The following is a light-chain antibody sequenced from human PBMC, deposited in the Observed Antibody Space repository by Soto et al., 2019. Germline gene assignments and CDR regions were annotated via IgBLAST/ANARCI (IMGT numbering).Light chain of an antibody. CDR2: LGS. CDR1: QSLLHSNGYTY. CDR3: MQGLQTPWT. V-gene: IGKV2-28*01. J-gene: IGKJ1*01. Sequence: DIVMTQSPLSLPVTPGEPASISCRSSQSLLHSNGYTYLDWYLQKPGQSPQLLIYLGSNRASGVPDRFSGSGSGTDFTLKISRVEADDVGVFYCMQGLQTPWTFGPGTKVDIK.